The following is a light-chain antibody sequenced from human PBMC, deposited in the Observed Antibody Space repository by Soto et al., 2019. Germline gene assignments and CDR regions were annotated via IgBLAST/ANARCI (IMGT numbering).Light chain of an antibody. V-gene: IGLV4-60*02. Sequence: QSVLAQSSSASASLGSSVKLTCTLSSGHSSYIIAWHQQQPGKAPRYLMKLEGSGSYNKGSGVPDRFSGSSSGADRYLTISNLQFEDEDDYYCETWDSNTHTVFGGGTKLTVL. J-gene: IGLJ3*02. CDR1: SGHSSYI. CDR2: LEGSGSY. CDR3: ETWDSNTHTV.